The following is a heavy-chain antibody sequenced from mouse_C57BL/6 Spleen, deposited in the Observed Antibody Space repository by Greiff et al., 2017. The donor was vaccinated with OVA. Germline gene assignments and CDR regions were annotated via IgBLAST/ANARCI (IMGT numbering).Heavy chain of an antibody. CDR3: ARGTAQASSAY. D-gene: IGHD3-2*02. J-gene: IGHJ3*01. CDR2: IYPGDGDT. CDR1: GYAFSSSW. V-gene: IGHV1-82*01. Sequence: VQLQQSGPELVKPGASVKISCKASGYAFSSSWMNWVKQRPGKGPEWIGRIYPGDGDTNYNGKFKGKATLTADKSSSTAYMQLSSLTSEDSAVYFCARGTAQASSAYWGQGTLVTVSA.